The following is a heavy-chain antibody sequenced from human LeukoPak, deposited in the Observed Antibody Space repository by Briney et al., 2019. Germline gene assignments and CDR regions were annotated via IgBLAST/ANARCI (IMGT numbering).Heavy chain of an antibody. CDR1: GYTFTSYG. Sequence: GASVKVSCKASGYTFTSYGISWVRQAPGQGLEWMGWISAYNGNTNYAQKLQGRVTMTTDTSTSTAYMELRSLRSDDTAVYYCARNYDSSGYSYHYYYGMDVWGQGTTVTVSS. J-gene: IGHJ6*02. CDR2: ISAYNGNT. D-gene: IGHD3-22*01. V-gene: IGHV1-18*01. CDR3: ARNYDSSGYSYHYYYGMDV.